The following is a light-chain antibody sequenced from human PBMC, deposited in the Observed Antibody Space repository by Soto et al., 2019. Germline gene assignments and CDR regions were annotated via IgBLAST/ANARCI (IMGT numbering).Light chain of an antibody. CDR2: DAS. J-gene: IGKJ5*01. Sequence: EIVVTQSPATLSLSPGERATLSCRASQSVSSYLAWYQQRPGQAPRLLIYDASARATGIPARFSGSGSGTDFTLTINSLEPEDFAVYFCQQRSYWPPVITFGQGTRLEI. CDR1: QSVSSY. V-gene: IGKV3-11*01. CDR3: QQRSYWPPVIT.